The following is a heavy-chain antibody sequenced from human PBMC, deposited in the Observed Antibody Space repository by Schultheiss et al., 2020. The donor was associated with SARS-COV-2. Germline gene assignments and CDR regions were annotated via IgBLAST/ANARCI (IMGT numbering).Heavy chain of an antibody. Sequence: GGSLRLSCAASGFTFSSYAMHWVRQAPGKGLEYVSAISSNGGSTYYANSVKGRFTISRDNSKNTLYLQMNSLRAEDTAVYYCARDKGQWLASFFDYWGQGTLVTVSS. J-gene: IGHJ4*02. V-gene: IGHV3-64*01. CDR3: ARDKGQWLASFFDY. CDR1: GFTFSSYA. D-gene: IGHD6-19*01. CDR2: ISSNGGST.